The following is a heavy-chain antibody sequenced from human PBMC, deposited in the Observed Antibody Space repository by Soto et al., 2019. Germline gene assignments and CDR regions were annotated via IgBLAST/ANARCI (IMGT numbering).Heavy chain of an antibody. CDR3: AREKKHQSLGGRFGMDV. Sequence: GGSLRLSCAVSGFTFSDFSMNWVRQAPGKGLEWVASIGSSGGYIFYADSVKGRFTISRDNAKKSLDLQINSLRAEDTAVYYCAREKKHQSLGGRFGMDVWGQGTTVTVS. J-gene: IGHJ6*02. CDR1: GFTFSDFS. D-gene: IGHD2-2*01. CDR2: IGSSGGYI. V-gene: IGHV3-21*01.